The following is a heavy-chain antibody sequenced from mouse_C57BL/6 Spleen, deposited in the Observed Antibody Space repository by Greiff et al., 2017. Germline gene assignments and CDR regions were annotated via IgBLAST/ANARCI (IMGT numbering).Heavy chain of an antibody. CDR1: GFTFSSYG. CDR3: ARRGWDGDYFDY. V-gene: IGHV5-6*01. CDR2: ISSGGSYT. J-gene: IGHJ2*01. Sequence: EVQLQQSGGDLVKPGGSLKLSCAASGFTFSSYGMSWVRQTPDKRLEWVATISSGGSYTYYPDSVKGRFTISRDNAKNTLYLQMSSLKSEDTAMYYCARRGWDGDYFDYWGQGTTLTVSS. D-gene: IGHD4-1*01.